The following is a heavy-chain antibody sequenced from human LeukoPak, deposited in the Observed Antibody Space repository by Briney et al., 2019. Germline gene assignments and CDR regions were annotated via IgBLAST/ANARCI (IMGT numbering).Heavy chain of an antibody. Sequence: GGSLRLSCAASGFTFSSYAMTWVRQAPGKGLEWVSAIHGSDDNTHYADSVKGRFTISRDKSKNTLYVQMNSLRAEDTAVYYCAKQFLWFGELSHFDYWGQGTLVTVSS. J-gene: IGHJ4*02. CDR2: IHGSDDNT. CDR3: AKQFLWFGELSHFDY. CDR1: GFTFSSYA. D-gene: IGHD3-10*01. V-gene: IGHV3-23*01.